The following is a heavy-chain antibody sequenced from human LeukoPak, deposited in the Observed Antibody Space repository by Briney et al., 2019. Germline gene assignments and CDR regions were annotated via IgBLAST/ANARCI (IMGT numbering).Heavy chain of an antibody. CDR1: GASITSTNLY. D-gene: IGHD3-16*02. CDR3: ARGNYDYVWGSYRQPRYFDY. J-gene: IGHJ4*02. CDR2: VYYSGST. Sequence: SETLSLTCTVSGASITSTNLYWGWIRQPPGKGLEWIGSVYYSGSTYYNPSLKSRVTISVDTSKNQFSLKLSSVTAADTAVYYCARGNYDYVWGSYRQPRYFDYWGQGTLVTVSS. V-gene: IGHV4-39*07.